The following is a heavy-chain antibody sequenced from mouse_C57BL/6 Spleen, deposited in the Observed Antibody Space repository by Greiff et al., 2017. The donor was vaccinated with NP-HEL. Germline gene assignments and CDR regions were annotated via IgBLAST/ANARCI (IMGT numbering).Heavy chain of an antibody. J-gene: IGHJ1*03. D-gene: IGHD1-1*01. CDR1: GYTFTSYW. CDR3: ARGGGSSYDWDFDV. V-gene: IGHV1-69*01. CDR2: IDPSDSYT. Sequence: VQLQQSGAELVMPGASVKLSCKASGYTFTSYWMHWVKQRPGQGLEWIGEIDPSDSYTNYNQKFKGKSTLTVDKSSSTAYMQLSSLTSEDSAVYYCARGGGSSYDWDFDVWGTGTTVTVSS.